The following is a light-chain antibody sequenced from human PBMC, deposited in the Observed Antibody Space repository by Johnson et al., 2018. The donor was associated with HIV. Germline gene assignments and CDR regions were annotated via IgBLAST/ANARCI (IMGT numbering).Light chain of an antibody. CDR3: GTWDSSLSAEV. V-gene: IGLV1-51*02. Sequence: HSVLTQPPSVSAAPGQKVTISCSGSSSNIGNNYVSWYQQLPGTAPKLLIYENNIRPSGIPERFSGSQSGSSATLGITGRWPEDEGDYYCGTWDSSLSAEVFGTGTKVTVL. CDR1: SSNIGNNY. J-gene: IGLJ1*01. CDR2: ENN.